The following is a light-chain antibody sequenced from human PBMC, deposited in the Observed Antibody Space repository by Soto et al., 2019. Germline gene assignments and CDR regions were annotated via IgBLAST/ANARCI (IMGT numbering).Light chain of an antibody. CDR2: AAS. CDR1: QNIYNY. Sequence: DIHMTQSPSSLSASVADRVTVTCRTSQNIYNYLNWYQQKPGKAPKVVIYAASSVQSGVPLRFSGSGSGTDFTLTISSLQPEDFETYYCQQTHSTPVTFGQGTRLEIK. CDR3: QQTHSTPVT. J-gene: IGKJ5*01. V-gene: IGKV1-39*01.